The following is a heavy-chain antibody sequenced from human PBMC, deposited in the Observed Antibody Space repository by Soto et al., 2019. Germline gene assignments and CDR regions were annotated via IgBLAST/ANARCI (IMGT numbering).Heavy chain of an antibody. V-gene: IGHV4-39*01. CDR1: GGSISSSSYY. CDR2: IYYIGST. J-gene: IGHJ4*02. Sequence: PSEPLSLTCTVSGGSISSSSYYRGWIRQPPGKGLEWIGSIYYIGSTYYNPSLKSRVTIFVDTSKNQFSLKLSSVTVADTAVYYWARHRCTISHTDYWGQVTLVTVSS. D-gene: IGHD3-9*01. CDR3: ARHRCTISHTDY.